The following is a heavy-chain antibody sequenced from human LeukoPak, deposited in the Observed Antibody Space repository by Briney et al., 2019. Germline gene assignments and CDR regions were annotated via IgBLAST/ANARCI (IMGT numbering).Heavy chain of an antibody. CDR1: GFTFSRDA. CDR3: AKRGWAYCSGGSCYSWFDP. V-gene: IGHV3-23*01. J-gene: IGHJ5*02. CDR2: ISSGGGSI. D-gene: IGHD2-15*01. Sequence: PGGCLRLSSAASGFTFSRDAMSWGRQAPGKGLGWGSAISSGGGSIYYADSVKGRFTISRDNSKNTLYLQINSLRAEDTAVYYCAKRGWAYCSGGSCYSWFDPWGQGTLVSVSS.